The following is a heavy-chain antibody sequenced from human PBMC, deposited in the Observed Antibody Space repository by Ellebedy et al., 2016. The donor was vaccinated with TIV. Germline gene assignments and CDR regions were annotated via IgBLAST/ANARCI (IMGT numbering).Heavy chain of an antibody. Sequence: MPGGSLRLSCTVSGGSISTYFWGWIRQPPGKGLEWIGSIHYSGGANYNPSLKSRVTLSVDTSINQVSLRLTSVTAADTAVYYCARAWAGYRSWFDPWGQGTLVTVSS. CDR2: IHYSGGA. D-gene: IGHD1-1*01. J-gene: IGHJ5*02. CDR1: GGSISTYF. V-gene: IGHV4-59*01. CDR3: ARAWAGYRSWFDP.